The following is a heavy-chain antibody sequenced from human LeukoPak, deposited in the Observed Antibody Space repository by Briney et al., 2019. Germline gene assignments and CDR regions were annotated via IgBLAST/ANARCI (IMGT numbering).Heavy chain of an antibody. V-gene: IGHV4-39*01. D-gene: IGHD3-9*01. CDR1: GGSISNSRDY. CDR3: ARLIHYDILTENWFDP. CDR2: IYYSGST. Sequence: SETLSLTCTVSGGSISNSRDYWAWIRQPPGKGLEWIANIYYSGSTYYSPSLKSRVTISVDTSKNQFSLKLSSVTAADTAVYYCARLIHYDILTENWFDPWGQGTLVTVSS. J-gene: IGHJ5*02.